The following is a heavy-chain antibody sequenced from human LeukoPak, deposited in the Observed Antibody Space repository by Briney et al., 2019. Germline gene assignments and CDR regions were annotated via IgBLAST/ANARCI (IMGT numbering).Heavy chain of an antibody. CDR3: ARHNGPPDLVYSWSHCDY. J-gene: IGHJ4*02. V-gene: IGHV4-34*01. CDR1: GGSFSGYY. Sequence: SETLSLTCAVYGGSFSGYYWSWIRQPPGKGLERIGSIYHSGSTYYNPSLTSRVTISVDTSKNQFSLKKTSVTAADTAVYYCARHNGPPDLVYSWSHCDYWGQGTLVTVSS. CDR2: IYHSGST. D-gene: IGHD4-11*01.